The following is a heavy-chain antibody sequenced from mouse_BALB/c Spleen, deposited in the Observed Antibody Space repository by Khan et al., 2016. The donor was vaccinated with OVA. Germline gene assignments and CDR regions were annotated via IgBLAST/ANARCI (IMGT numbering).Heavy chain of an antibody. Sequence: QVQLQQSGAELAKPGASVKMSCKASGYTFINYWILWVKQRPGQGLEWIGYLNPSTGYTEYNQNFKDKATLTSDQSSSTASMQLSSLTSEDSAVDYGARRGIRWDFDCWGQGTTLTVSS. CDR2: LNPSTGYT. J-gene: IGHJ2*01. V-gene: IGHV1-7*01. CDR1: GYTFINYW. CDR3: ARRGIRWDFDC. D-gene: IGHD1-1*01.